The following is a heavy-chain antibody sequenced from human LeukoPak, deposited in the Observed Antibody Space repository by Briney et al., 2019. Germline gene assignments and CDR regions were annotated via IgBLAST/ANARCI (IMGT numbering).Heavy chain of an antibody. CDR1: GFAVSTNY. Sequence: GGSLRLSCAASGFAVSTNYMSWVRQAPGKGLEWVSVIYRGDNTYYSDSVKGRFTISRDTSKNTLNLQMNSLRAEDTAVYYCARDHGRGYCSSTSCYPGVDYWGQGTLVTVSS. D-gene: IGHD2-2*01. CDR2: IYRGDNT. V-gene: IGHV3-53*01. J-gene: IGHJ4*02. CDR3: ARDHGRGYCSSTSCYPGVDY.